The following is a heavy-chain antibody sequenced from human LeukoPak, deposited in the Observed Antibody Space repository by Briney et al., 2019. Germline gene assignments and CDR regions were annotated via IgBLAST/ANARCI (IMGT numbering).Heavy chain of an antibody. J-gene: IGHJ4*02. CDR3: AVQITMIVVVPYFDY. Sequence: GGSLRLSCAASGLTFSDYYMTWIRQAPGKGLEWVSSISGTGTSIYSADSVRGRFTVSRDNARNSLFLHMNSLRAEDTAVYYCAVQITMIVVVPYFDYWGQGTLVTVSS. D-gene: IGHD3-22*01. CDR1: GLTFSDYY. CDR2: ISGTGTSI. V-gene: IGHV3-11*04.